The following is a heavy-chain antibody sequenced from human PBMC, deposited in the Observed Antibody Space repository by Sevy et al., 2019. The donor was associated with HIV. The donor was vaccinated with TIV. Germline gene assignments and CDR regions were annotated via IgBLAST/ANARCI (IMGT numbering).Heavy chain of an antibody. Sequence: SETLSLTCDVSGDSISSYFWSWFRQPPGKGLEWIGYIYYCGSSEYNPSLRSRVTISIDTSKKYLSMKRTSVTAADTAVYYCARDSAVVPRALVYWGQGTLVTVSS. V-gene: IGHV4-59*01. CDR3: ARDSAVVPRALVY. CDR2: IYYCGSS. J-gene: IGHJ4*02. CDR1: GDSISSYF. D-gene: IGHD2-15*01.